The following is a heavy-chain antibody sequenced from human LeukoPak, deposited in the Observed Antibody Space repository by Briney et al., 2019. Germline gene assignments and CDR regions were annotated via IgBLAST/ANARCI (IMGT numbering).Heavy chain of an antibody. Sequence: ASVRVSCKASDYTFTNYGISWVRQAPGQGLEWMGWISAYNGKTYYAQRFQGRVTVTTDTSTSTAYMELRSLRSDDTAVYYCARDIAYNIDYWGQGTLVTVSS. CDR1: DYTFTNYG. V-gene: IGHV1-18*01. CDR3: ARDIAYNIDY. J-gene: IGHJ4*02. CDR2: ISAYNGKT. D-gene: IGHD5-12*01.